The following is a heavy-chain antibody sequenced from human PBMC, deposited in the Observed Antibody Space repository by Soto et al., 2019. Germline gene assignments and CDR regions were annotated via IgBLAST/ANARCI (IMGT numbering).Heavy chain of an antibody. D-gene: IGHD4-17*01. V-gene: IGHV1-18*04. Sequence: QVHLVQSGTEVKEPGASVKVSCKASASTFTGYTINWVRQAPGQGLEWMGWISTFNGNTKYAGNFEGRVTMTTNTSTTTAYMALTDLTFDDWAVYFCARGTVTSGRWFGPWGQGTLVSVSS. CDR1: ASTFTGYT. J-gene: IGHJ5*02. CDR3: ARGTVTSGRWFGP. CDR2: ISTFNGNT.